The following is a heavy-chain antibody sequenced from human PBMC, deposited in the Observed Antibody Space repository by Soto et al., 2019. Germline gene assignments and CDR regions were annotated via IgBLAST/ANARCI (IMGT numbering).Heavy chain of an antibody. CDR3: AKSEVAEIVYCGMDV. V-gene: IGHV3-23*01. CDR2: ISSGGGNS. J-gene: IGHJ6*02. D-gene: IGHD6-19*01. CDR1: GFIFSNYA. Sequence: EVQLLESGGGLVQTGGSLRLSCAASGFIFSNYAMNWVRQAPGKGLEWVSTISSGGGNSYYADSVKGRFTMSRDNAKNTVILEMNSLRADDTAVHDCAKSEVAEIVYCGMDVWGQGTTVTVSS.